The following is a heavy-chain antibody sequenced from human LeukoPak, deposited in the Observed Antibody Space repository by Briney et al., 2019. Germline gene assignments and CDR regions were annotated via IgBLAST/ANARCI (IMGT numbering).Heavy chain of an antibody. CDR2: INHSGST. D-gene: IGHD2-2*01. CDR3: ARGDCSSTSCYRALFDP. J-gene: IGHJ5*02. CDR1: GGSFSGYY. V-gene: IGHV4-34*01. Sequence: SETLSLTCAVYGGSFSGYYWSWIRQPPGKGLEWIGEINHSGSTNYNPSLKSRVTISVDTSKNQFSLKLSSMTAADTAVYYCARGDCSSTSCYRALFDPWGQGTLVTVSS.